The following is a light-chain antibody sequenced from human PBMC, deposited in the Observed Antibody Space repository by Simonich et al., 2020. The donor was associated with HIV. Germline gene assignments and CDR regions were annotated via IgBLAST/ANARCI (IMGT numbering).Light chain of an antibody. J-gene: IGLJ3*02. CDR3: GTWDSSLCAGRV. CDR2: DNN. Sequence: QSVLTQPPSVSAAPGQKVTISCSGSSSNIGNNYVSWYQQLPGTAPKLLIYDNNKRPAGIPDRFSGSKSGTSATLGITGLQTGDEADYYCGTWDSSLCAGRVFGGGTKLTVL. CDR1: SSNIGNNY. V-gene: IGLV1-51*01.